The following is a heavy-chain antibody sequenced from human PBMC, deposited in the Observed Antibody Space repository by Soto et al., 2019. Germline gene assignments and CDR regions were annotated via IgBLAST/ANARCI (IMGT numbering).Heavy chain of an antibody. CDR3: VRSRSGAVADSFDL. Sequence: WGSLRLSCDGSGFTFSRHALHWVRQAPGKGLEWVAVVSKDGSVKYWLASVKGRFTLSRDNSKNMVYLEMNSLRPEDTGVYYCVRSRSGAVADSFDLWGQGTLVTVSS. J-gene: IGHJ4*02. D-gene: IGHD3-10*01. V-gene: IGHV3-30-3*01. CDR2: VSKDGSVK. CDR1: GFTFSRHA.